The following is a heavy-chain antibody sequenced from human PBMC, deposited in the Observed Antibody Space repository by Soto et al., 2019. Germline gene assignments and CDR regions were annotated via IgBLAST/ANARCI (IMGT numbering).Heavy chain of an antibody. CDR3: ARGNIAAAYNWFDP. V-gene: IGHV4-34*01. CDR1: GGSFSGYY. J-gene: IGHJ5*02. Sequence: PSETLSLTCAVYGGSFSGYYWSWIRQPPGKGLEWIGEINHSGSTNYNPSLKSRVTISVDTSKNQFSLKLSSVTAADTAVYYCARGNIAAAYNWFDPWGQGTLVTVSS. D-gene: IGHD6-13*01. CDR2: INHSGST.